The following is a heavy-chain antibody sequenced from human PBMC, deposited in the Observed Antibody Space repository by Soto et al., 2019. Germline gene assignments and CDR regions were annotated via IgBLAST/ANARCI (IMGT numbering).Heavy chain of an antibody. CDR2: IKQDGSEN. V-gene: IGHV3-7*04. Sequence: EVYLVESGGDLDQPGGSLRLSCAASGFIFSNHWMNWVRQAPGKGLEWVANIKQDGSENKYVDSVKGRFTISRDNAKNSLYLQMNSLRAEDTAVYYCAGGSGWLADKWGQGTLVTVSS. D-gene: IGHD6-19*01. J-gene: IGHJ4*02. CDR1: GFIFSNHW. CDR3: AGGSGWLADK.